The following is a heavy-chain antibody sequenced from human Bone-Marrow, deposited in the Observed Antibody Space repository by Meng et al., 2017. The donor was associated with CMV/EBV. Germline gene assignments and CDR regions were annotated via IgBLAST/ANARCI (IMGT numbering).Heavy chain of an antibody. CDR1: GFTFDDYA. CDR2: ISWNSGSI. D-gene: IGHD3-9*01. V-gene: IGHV3-9*01. Sequence: SLKISCAASGFTFDDYAMHWVRQAPGKGLEWVSGISWNSGSIGYADSVKGRFTISRDNAKNSLYLQMNSLRAEDTALYYYAKARFLTGNYGMDVWGQGTTVTVSS. CDR3: AKARFLTGNYGMDV. J-gene: IGHJ6*02.